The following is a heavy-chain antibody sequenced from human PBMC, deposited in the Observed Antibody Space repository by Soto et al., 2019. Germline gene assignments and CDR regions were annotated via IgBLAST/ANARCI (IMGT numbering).Heavy chain of an antibody. J-gene: IGHJ4*02. CDR3: ARGGRRDSSGQSDY. CDR1: GFTFSNYT. CDR2: ISGSGGDT. V-gene: IGHV3-23*01. Sequence: VQLLESGGGLVQPGGSLRLSCAASGFTFSNYTMAWVRQAPGKGLEAVSAISGSGGDTHYADSLKGRFTISRDNSKNTLYLQVNSLRAEDTAVYYCARGGRRDSSGQSDYWGQGTLVTVSS. D-gene: IGHD3-22*01.